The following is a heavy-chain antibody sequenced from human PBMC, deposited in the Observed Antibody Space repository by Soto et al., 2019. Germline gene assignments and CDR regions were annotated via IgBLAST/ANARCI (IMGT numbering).Heavy chain of an antibody. CDR2: IRSKGDNYAT. J-gene: IGHJ5*02. V-gene: IGHV3-73*01. Sequence: GGSLRLSCVASGFTFSGSGINWVRQASGKGLEWVGRIRSKGDNYATAYAASVKGRFTTSRDDSKNTAYLQMNSLKIEDTAVYFCTRGTTIVVWASFDPWGQGTLVIVSS. CDR3: TRGTTIVVWASFDP. CDR1: GFTFSGSG. D-gene: IGHD3-22*01.